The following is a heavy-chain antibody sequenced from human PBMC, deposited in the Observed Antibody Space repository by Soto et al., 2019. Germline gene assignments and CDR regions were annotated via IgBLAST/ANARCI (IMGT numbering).Heavy chain of an antibody. J-gene: IGHJ6*01. Sequence: EEQLLESGGGLVQLGGSLRLSCAASGFTFSSYAMSWVRQAPGRGLEWVSAVSGSSAKTYYADAVKGRFTISRDNSKSMLYLQMNSLRAEDTAVYYCARPPSVVGGEGHYYGMDVW. CDR3: ARPPSVVGGEGHYYGMDV. CDR1: GFTFSSYA. V-gene: IGHV3-23*01. CDR2: VSGSSAKT. D-gene: IGHD2-15*01.